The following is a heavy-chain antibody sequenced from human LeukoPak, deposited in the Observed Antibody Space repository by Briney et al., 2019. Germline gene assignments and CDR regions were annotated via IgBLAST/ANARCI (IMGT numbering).Heavy chain of an antibody. CDR1: AFTFSSYG. V-gene: IGHV3-33*01. CDR3: ARDYYDFWSGYYSHFDY. Sequence: GGSLRLSCAASAFTFSSYGMPWVRQAPGKGLEWVAVIWYDGRNKYYADSVKGRFTISRDNSKNTLYLQMNSLRAEDTAVYYCARDYYDFWSGYYSHFDYWGQGTLVTVSS. J-gene: IGHJ4*02. CDR2: IWYDGRNK. D-gene: IGHD3-3*01.